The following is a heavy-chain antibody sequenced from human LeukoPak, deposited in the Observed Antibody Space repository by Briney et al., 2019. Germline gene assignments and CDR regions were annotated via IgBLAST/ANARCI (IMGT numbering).Heavy chain of an antibody. J-gene: IGHJ5*02. V-gene: IGHV5-10-1*01. CDR2: IDPSDSET. Sequence: GESLKISCKGSGYIFTTNWISWIRQMPGKGLEWMGRIDPSDSETSYSPSFQGHVTISVDKSISTAYLQWSSLKASDTAMYYCARRAGSSGKFDPWGQGTLVIVSS. CDR1: GYIFTTNW. D-gene: IGHD6-19*01. CDR3: ARRAGSSGKFDP.